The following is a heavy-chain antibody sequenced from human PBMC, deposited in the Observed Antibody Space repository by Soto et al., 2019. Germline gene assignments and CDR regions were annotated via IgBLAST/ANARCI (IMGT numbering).Heavy chain of an antibody. D-gene: IGHD6-13*01. CDR2: IWHSGTT. V-gene: IGHV4-38-2*02. CDR1: GYSISSGYC. Sequence: SETLSLTCDVSGYSISSGYCWGWIRQPPGKGLEWIGSIWHSGTTCYNPSLNSRVTISVDTSRNQFSLKLNSVTAADTAVYYCARDFPYLNTAAAAGGMDVWGQGTTVTVSS. CDR3: ARDFPYLNTAAAAGGMDV. J-gene: IGHJ6*02.